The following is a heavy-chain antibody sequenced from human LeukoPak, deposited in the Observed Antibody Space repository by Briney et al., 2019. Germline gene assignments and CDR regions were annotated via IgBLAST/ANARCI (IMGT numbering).Heavy chain of an antibody. J-gene: IGHJ6*02. CDR1: GYTFTSYY. CDR3: ARDPTHGGYGYGMDV. V-gene: IGHV1-46*01. Sequence: GASVKVSCKASGYTFTSYYMHWVRQAPGQGLEWMGIINPSGGSTSYAQEFQGRVTMTRDTSTSTVYMELSSLRSEDTAVYYCARDPTHGGYGYGMDVWGQGTTVTVSS. CDR2: INPSGGST. D-gene: IGHD5-12*01.